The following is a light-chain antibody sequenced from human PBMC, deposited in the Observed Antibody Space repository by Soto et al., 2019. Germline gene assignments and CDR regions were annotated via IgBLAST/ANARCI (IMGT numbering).Light chain of an antibody. CDR2: AAS. V-gene: IGKV3-20*01. CDR1: QSVSSTY. J-gene: IGKJ2*01. Sequence: EIVLTQSPGTLSLSPGERATLSCRASQSVSSTYLAWYQQKPGHPPRLLIYAASSRATGIPDRFSGTGSGTDFTLTISRLEPEDFAVYYCQQYDNSLYTFGPGTKLEIK. CDR3: QQYDNSLYT.